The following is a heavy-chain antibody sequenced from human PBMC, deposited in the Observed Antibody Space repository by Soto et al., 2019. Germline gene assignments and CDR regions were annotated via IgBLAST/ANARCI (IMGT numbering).Heavy chain of an antibody. J-gene: IGHJ5*02. V-gene: IGHV4-31*03. CDR2: IYYSGST. Sequence: QVQLQESGPGLVKPSQTLSLTCTVSGGSIRSGGYYWNWIRQHPGKGLEWIGYIYYSGSTYYNPCLKSRVTISVDTSKNQFSLKLSSVTAADTAVYYCARDPSGIAAEGWFDPWGQGTLVTVSS. CDR1: GGSIRSGGYY. CDR3: ARDPSGIAAEGWFDP. D-gene: IGHD6-13*01.